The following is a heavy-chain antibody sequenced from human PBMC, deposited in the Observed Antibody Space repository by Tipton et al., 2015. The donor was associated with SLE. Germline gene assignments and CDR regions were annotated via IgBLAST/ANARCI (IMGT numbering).Heavy chain of an antibody. V-gene: IGHV3-30*04. CDR2: ISYDGSNK. CDR3: ARERESNHAFDI. CDR1: GFTFSSYA. J-gene: IGHJ3*02. Sequence: SLRLSCAASGFTFSSYAMRWVRQAPGKGLEWVAVISYDGSNKYYADSVKGRFTISRDNSKNTLYLQMNSLRAEDTAVYYCARERESNHAFDIWGQGTMVTVSS.